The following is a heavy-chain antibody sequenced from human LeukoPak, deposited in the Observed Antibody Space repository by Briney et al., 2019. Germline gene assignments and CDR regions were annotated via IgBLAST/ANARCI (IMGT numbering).Heavy chain of an antibody. CDR2: IRSKAYGGTT. CDR3: TRLVVGASAFDI. D-gene: IGHD1-26*01. V-gene: IGHV3-49*03. CDR1: GFTFGDYA. J-gene: IGHJ3*02. Sequence: GRSLRLSCTASGFTFGDYAMSWFRQAPGKGLEWVGFIRSKAYGGTTEYAASVKGRFTISRDESKSIAYLQMNSLKTEDTAVYYCTRLVVGASAFDIWGQGTVVTVSS.